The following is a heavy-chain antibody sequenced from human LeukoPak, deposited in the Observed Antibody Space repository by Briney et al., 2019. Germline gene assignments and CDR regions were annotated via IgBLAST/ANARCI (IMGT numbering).Heavy chain of an antibody. V-gene: IGHV1-24*01. CDR2: FDPEDGET. Sequence: ASVKVSCKVSGYTLTALSMHWVRQAPGKGLEWMGAFDPEDGETNYAQTFQGRVTMTEDTSTDTAYMELSRLRSEDTAVYYCATGNGGSYSLFDYWGQGTLVTVSS. J-gene: IGHJ4*02. D-gene: IGHD1-26*01. CDR1: GYTLTALS. CDR3: ATGNGGSYSLFDY.